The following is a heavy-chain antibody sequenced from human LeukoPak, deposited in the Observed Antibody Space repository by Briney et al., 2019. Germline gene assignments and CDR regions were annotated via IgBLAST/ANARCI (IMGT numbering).Heavy chain of an antibody. CDR1: GGSISSSSYY. CDR2: IYYSGST. J-gene: IGHJ4*02. V-gene: IGHV4-39*01. D-gene: IGHD3-22*01. Sequence: SETLSLTCTVSGGSISSSSYYWGWIRQPPGKGLEWIGSIYYSGSTDYNPSLKSRVTISVDTSKNQFSLKLSSVTAADTAVYYCATRVGYYDHTGDYFDYWGQGTLVTVSS. CDR3: ATRVGYYDHTGDYFDY.